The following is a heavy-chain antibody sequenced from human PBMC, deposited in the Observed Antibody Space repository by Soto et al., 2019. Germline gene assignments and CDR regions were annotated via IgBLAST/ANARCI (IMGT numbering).Heavy chain of an antibody. CDR3: AKGSEFWSGRHFDY. CDR2: ISGSGGNT. V-gene: IGHV3-23*01. CDR1: GYTFTSYA. J-gene: IGHJ4*02. D-gene: IGHD3-3*01. Sequence: EVQLLESGGGLVQPGESLRLSCAASGYTFTSYAMNWVRQAPGKGLEWVSAISGSGGNTFYADSVKDRFTISRDNSKNTVYLQMNSLRAEDTAVYYCAKGSEFWSGRHFDYWGQGTLVTVSS.